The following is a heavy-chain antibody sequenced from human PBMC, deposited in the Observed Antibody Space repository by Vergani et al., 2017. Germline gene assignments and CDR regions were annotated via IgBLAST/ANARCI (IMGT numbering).Heavy chain of an antibody. V-gene: IGHV2-5*01. CDR2: IYWNDDK. J-gene: IGHJ6*02. CDR1: GFSLSTSGVG. D-gene: IGHD5-18*01. CDR3: ARDFRGYSYGPDVHDHYYYYGMDV. Sequence: QVTLKESGPVLVKPTETLTLTCTVSGFSLSTSGVGVGWIRQPPGKALEWLALIYWNDDKRYSPSLKSRLTITKDTSKNQVVLTMTNMDPVDTATYYCARDFRGYSYGPDVHDHYYYYGMDVWGQGTTVTGSS.